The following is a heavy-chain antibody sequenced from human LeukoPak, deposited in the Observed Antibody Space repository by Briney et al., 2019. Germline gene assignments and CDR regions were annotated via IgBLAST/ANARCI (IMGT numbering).Heavy chain of an antibody. CDR1: GFTFSSYG. J-gene: IGHJ5*02. Sequence: GRSLRLSCAASGFTFSSYGMHWVRQAPGKGLEWVAVISFDGNNKYYADSAKGRFTISRDNSKNRLYLQMNSLRAEDTAVYYCAKDHYDTGGTYSFDPWGQGTLVTVSS. D-gene: IGHD2-8*02. CDR2: ISFDGNNK. V-gene: IGHV3-30*18. CDR3: AKDHYDTGGTYSFDP.